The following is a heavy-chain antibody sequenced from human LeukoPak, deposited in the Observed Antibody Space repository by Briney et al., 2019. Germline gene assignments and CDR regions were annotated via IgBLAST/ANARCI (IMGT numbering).Heavy chain of an antibody. J-gene: IGHJ5*02. Sequence: PSETLSLTCTVSGGSISSYYWSWTRQPPGKGLEWIGYIYYSGSTNYNPSLKSRVTISVDTSKNQFSLKLSSVTAADTAVYYCARVRLGNYDYVWGSYRYNWFDPWGQGTLVTVSS. CDR3: ARVRLGNYDYVWGSYRYNWFDP. CDR1: GGSISSYY. CDR2: IYYSGST. V-gene: IGHV4-59*01. D-gene: IGHD3-16*02.